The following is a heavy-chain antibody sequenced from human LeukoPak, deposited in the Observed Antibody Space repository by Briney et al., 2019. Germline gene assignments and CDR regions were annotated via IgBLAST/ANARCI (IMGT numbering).Heavy chain of an antibody. CDR1: GGSFSGYY. Sequence: SETLSLTCAVYGGSFSGYYWSWIRQPPGKGLEWIGEINHSGSTNYNPSLKGRVTISVDTSKNQFSLKLSSVTAADTAVYYCARAVPYDAWGQGTLVTVSS. J-gene: IGHJ5*02. CDR2: INHSGST. D-gene: IGHD3-3*01. CDR3: ARAVPYDA. V-gene: IGHV4-34*01.